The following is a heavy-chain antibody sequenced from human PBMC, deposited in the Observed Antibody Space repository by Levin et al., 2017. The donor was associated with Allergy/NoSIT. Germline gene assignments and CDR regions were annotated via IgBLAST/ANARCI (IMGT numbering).Heavy chain of an antibody. V-gene: IGHV5-51*01. CDR3: VRLESSADYYVFH. CDR1: GYTFIDYW. J-gene: IGHJ4*02. D-gene: IGHD3-22*01. CDR2: IGPYNSDT. Sequence: PGGSLRLSCKASGYTFIDYWIGWVRQMPGKGLEWMGIIGPYNSDTRYSPSFEGQVTISVDKSISTAYLQWTSLKASDIAMYYCVRLESSADYYVFHGGQGTLATVSS.